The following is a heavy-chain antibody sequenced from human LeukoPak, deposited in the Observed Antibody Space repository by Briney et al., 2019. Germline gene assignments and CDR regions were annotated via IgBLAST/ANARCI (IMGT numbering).Heavy chain of an antibody. CDR2: ISSSSSYI. Sequence: GGSLRLSXAASGFTFSSYSMNWVGQAPGKGLEWVSSISSSSSYIYYADSVKGRFTISRDNAKNSLYLQMNSLRAEDTAVYYCARPITIFGVVGDDYWGQGTLVTVSS. CDR3: ARPITIFGVVGDDY. D-gene: IGHD3-3*01. V-gene: IGHV3-21*01. CDR1: GFTFSSYS. J-gene: IGHJ4*02.